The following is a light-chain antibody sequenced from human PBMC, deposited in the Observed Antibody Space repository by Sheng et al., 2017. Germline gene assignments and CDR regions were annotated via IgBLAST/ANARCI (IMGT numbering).Light chain of an antibody. CDR3: QQYYSTPFT. CDR2: MHP. CDR1: QGFSNS. V-gene: IGKV1-NL1*01. J-gene: IGKJ4*01. Sequence: DIQMTQSPSSLSASVGDRVTITCRASQGFSNSLAWYQQKPGKAPSSCSMMHPHWKRGVPSRFRGSGSGTDYTLTISSLQPEDFATYYCQQYYSTPFTFGGGTKVEIK.